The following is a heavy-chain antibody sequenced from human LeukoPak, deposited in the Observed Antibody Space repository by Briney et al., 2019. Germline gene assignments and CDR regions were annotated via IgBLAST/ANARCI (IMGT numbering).Heavy chain of an antibody. J-gene: IGHJ4*02. CDR2: ISYDGSNK. D-gene: IGHD1-26*01. V-gene: IGHV3-30-3*01. Sequence: PWGSLRLSCAASGFTFSSYAMHWVRQAPGKGLEWVAVISYDGSNKYYADSVKGRFTISRDNSKNTLYLQMNSLRAEDTAVYYCARDVGDYWGQGTLVTVSS. CDR1: GFTFSSYA. CDR3: ARDVGDY.